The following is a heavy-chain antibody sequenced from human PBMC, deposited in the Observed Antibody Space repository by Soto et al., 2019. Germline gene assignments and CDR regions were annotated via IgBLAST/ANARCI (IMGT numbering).Heavy chain of an antibody. Sequence: QVRLVQSGAEVKKPGSSVKLSCKVSGGNSNSYSIAWVRQAPGQGLQWLGTIVPLSGTPNHAHKFQGRVTIPADTSTNTAYLELSSLRYEDTAIYYCARDWRQMSRGGFFDYWGQGSLVTISS. D-gene: IGHD3-3*01. CDR2: IVPLSGTP. J-gene: IGHJ4*02. CDR3: ARDWRQMSRGGFFDY. CDR1: GGNSNSYS. V-gene: IGHV1-69*06.